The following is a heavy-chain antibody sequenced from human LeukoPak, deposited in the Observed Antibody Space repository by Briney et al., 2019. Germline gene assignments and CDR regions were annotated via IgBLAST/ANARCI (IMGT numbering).Heavy chain of an antibody. D-gene: IGHD1-1*01. CDR3: ARNVTAGFFDY. Sequence: PSETLSLTCAVSGSSITSDFSWGWIRQPPGKGLEWIATIYHSWGIYFNPSLKSRVTISLDASKNQFSLKLTSLTAADTAIYYCARNVTAGFFDYWGQGILVTVSS. J-gene: IGHJ4*02. CDR2: IYHSWGI. CDR1: GSSITSDFS. V-gene: IGHV4-38-2*01.